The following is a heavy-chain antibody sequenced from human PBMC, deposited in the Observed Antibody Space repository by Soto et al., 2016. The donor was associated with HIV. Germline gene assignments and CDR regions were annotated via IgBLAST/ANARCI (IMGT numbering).Heavy chain of an antibody. CDR2: IYSGGST. CDR1: GFSVTSSY. Sequence: EVQLVETGGGLIQPGGSLRLSCAASGFSVTSSYVNWVRQAPGKGLEWVSVIYSGGSTYYADSVKGRFTVSRDNSKNKLYLQMNSLRAEDTAVYYRARGQDYGEYVGPFDIWGQGTMVTVSS. CDR3: ARGQDYGEYVGPFDI. D-gene: IGHD4-17*01. J-gene: IGHJ3*02. V-gene: IGHV3-53*02.